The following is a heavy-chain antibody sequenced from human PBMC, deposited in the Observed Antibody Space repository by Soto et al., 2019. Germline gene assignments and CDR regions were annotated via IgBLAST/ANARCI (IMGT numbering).Heavy chain of an antibody. CDR3: ASLRYYYGSGSLARFDH. V-gene: IGHV4-59*04. J-gene: IGHJ4*02. CDR2: IFYSGNT. CDR1: GGSISSYY. Sequence: PSETLSLTCTVSGGSISSYYWSWIRQPPGKGLEWFGRIFYSGNTYYNPSLKSRVTISVDTSKNQFSLELSSVTAADTAVFYCASLRYYYGSGSLARFDHWGQGTLVTVSS. D-gene: IGHD3-10*01.